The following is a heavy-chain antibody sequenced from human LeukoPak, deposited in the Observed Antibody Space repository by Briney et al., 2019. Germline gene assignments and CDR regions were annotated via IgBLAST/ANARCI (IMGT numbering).Heavy chain of an antibody. CDR1: GYTFTSYG. V-gene: IGHV1-18*04. J-gene: IGHJ3*02. CDR3: ARDETLYRYDAFDI. D-gene: IGHD2-2*02. CDR2: ISACNGDT. Sequence: SVKVCCTASGYTFTSYGNSWVRQAPAQGLEWMGWISACNGDTNYEQKLQGRVTMTTDTSKITAYMELRSLRSDDTAVYCCARDETLYRYDAFDIWRQGTMDSVSS.